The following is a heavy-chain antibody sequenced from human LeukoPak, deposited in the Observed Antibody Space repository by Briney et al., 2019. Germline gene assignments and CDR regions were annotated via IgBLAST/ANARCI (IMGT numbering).Heavy chain of an antibody. CDR1: GGSISSGGYY. V-gene: IGHV4-31*03. J-gene: IGHJ4*02. D-gene: IGHD3-16*02. CDR3: ARASVISLVGGYFDY. CDR2: IYYSGST. Sequence: PSETLSLTCTVSGGSISSGGYYWSWLRQHPGKGLEWIGYIYYSGSTYYNPSLKSRVTISVDTSKNQFSLKLSSVTAADTAVYYCARASVISLVGGYFDYWGQGTLVTVSS.